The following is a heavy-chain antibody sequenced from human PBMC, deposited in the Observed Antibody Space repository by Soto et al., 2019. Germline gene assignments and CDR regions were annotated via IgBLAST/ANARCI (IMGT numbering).Heavy chain of an antibody. CDR2: IYYTEKT. Sequence: QVQLQQSGPGLVKPSETLSLTCTVSGGSISSYYWSWIRQPPGKGLDWIGYIYYTEKTNYNPSLKRLVTISVDTSKNQLSLRLRSVTAADTGVYFCARARFQLLHPYYYGMDVWCQGTAVTVSS. J-gene: IGHJ6*02. D-gene: IGHD2-15*01. CDR1: GGSISSYY. CDR3: ARARFQLLHPYYYGMDV. V-gene: IGHV4-59*01.